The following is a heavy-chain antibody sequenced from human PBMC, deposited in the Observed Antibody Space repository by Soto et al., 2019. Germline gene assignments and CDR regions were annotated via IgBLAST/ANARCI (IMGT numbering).Heavy chain of an antibody. D-gene: IGHD3-10*01. CDR2: IYYSGTT. V-gene: IGHV4-31*03. J-gene: IGHJ6*02. Sequence: SETLSLTCTASGGSISDGGYYWSWVRQHPGKGLEWIGYIYYSGTTFYNPSLKGRITISVDTSKDQFSLKLTSVTATDTAVYFCARDSFGYYGSGSYRPGYYYYGMDVWGQGTTVTVSS. CDR3: ARDSFGYYGSGSYRPGYYYYGMDV. CDR1: GGSISDGGYY.